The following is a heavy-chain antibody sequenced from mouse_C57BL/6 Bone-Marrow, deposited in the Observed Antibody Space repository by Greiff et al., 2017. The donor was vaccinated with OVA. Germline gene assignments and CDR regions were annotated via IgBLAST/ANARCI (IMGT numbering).Heavy chain of an antibody. CDR3: ARGYGSSSWFAY. CDR1: GFTFSSYA. Sequence: EVKLMESGGGLVKPGGSLKLSCAASGFTFSSYAMSWVRQTPEKRLEWVATISDGGSYTYYPDNVKGRFTISRDNAKNNLYLQMSHLKSEDTAMYYCARGYGSSSWFAYWGQGTLVTVSA. D-gene: IGHD1-1*01. J-gene: IGHJ3*01. V-gene: IGHV5-4*03. CDR2: ISDGGSYT.